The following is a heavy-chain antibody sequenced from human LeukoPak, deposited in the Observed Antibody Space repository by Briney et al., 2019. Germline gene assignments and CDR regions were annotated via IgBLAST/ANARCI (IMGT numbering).Heavy chain of an antibody. CDR2: IYYSGSA. CDR3: ARNIETTMELLDY. CDR1: GGFISNYY. J-gene: IGHJ4*02. D-gene: IGHD5-18*01. V-gene: IGHV4-59*01. Sequence: PSETLSLTCTVSGGFISNYYWSWIRQPPGKGLEWIGYIYYSGSANYNPSLKSRVTMTVDTSKNHLSLKLSSVTAADTAVYYCARNIETTMELLDYWGQGTLVTVSS.